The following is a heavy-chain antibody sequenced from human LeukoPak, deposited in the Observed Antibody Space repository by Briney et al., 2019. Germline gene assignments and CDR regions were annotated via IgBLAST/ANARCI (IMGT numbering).Heavy chain of an antibody. V-gene: IGHV1-69*04. CDR3: ATPSSSIAARRALDY. Sequence: GASVKVSCKAFGGTFSSYAISWVRQAPGQGLEWMGRIIPILGIANYAQKFQGRVTITADKSTSTAYMELSSLRSEDTAVYYCATPSSSIAARRALDYWGQGTLVTVSS. CDR2: IIPILGIA. CDR1: GGTFSSYA. J-gene: IGHJ4*02. D-gene: IGHD6-6*01.